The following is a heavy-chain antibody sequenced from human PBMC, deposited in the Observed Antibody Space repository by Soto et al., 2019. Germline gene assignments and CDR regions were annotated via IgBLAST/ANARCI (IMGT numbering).Heavy chain of an antibody. CDR2: ISYDGSNK. D-gene: IGHD6-13*01. V-gene: IGHV3-30*18. CDR1: GFTFSSYG. Sequence: QVQLVESGGGVVQPGRSLRLSCAASGFTFSSYGMHWVRQAPGKGLEWVAVISYDGSNKYYADSVKGRFTISRDNSKNTLYLQMNSLRAEDTAVYYCAKDKEKQELASGSYYYYGMDVWGQGTTVTVSS. J-gene: IGHJ6*02. CDR3: AKDKEKQELASGSYYYYGMDV.